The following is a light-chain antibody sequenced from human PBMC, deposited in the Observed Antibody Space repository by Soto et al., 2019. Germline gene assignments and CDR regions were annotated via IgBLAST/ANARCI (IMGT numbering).Light chain of an antibody. J-gene: IGKJ1*01. CDR1: QSVSSN. CDR2: GAS. V-gene: IGKV3-15*01. Sequence: EIVMTQSPATLSVSPRERAPLSCRASQSVSSNLAWYQQKPGQAPRLLIYGASTRATGIPARFSGSGSGTDFTLTISRLEPEDFAVYYCPQYGSRTFGHGTKVDIK. CDR3: PQYGSRT.